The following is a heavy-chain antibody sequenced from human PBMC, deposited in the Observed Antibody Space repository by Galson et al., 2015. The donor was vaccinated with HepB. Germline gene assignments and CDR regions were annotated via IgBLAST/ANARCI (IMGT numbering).Heavy chain of an antibody. D-gene: IGHD4-17*01. CDR3: ARWGRGLRTAFDI. CDR1: GGSFSGYY. Sequence: SETLSLTCGVYGGSFSGYYWSWIRQPPGKGLEWIGEINHSGSTNYNPSLKSRVTISVDTSKNQFSLKLSSVTAADTAVYCCARWGRGLRTAFDIWGQGTMVTVSS. J-gene: IGHJ3*02. V-gene: IGHV4-34*01. CDR2: INHSGST.